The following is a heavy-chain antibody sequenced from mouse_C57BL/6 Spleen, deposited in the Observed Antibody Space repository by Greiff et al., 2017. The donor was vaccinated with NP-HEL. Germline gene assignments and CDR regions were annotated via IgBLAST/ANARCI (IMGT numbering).Heavy chain of an antibody. CDR1: GYTFTSYW. V-gene: IGHV1-64*01. J-gene: IGHJ4*01. CDR2: IHPTSGST. D-gene: IGHD2-4*01. Sequence: VQLQQSGAELVKPGASVKLSCKASGYTFTSYWMHWVKQRPGQGLEWIGMIHPTSGSTNYNEKFKGKATLTVDKSSSTAYMQLSSLTSEDSAVYYCEREGLRGYAMDDWGQGTSVTVSS. CDR3: EREGLRGYAMDD.